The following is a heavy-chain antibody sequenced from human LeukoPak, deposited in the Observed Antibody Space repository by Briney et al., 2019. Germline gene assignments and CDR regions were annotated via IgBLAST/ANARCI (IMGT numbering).Heavy chain of an antibody. CDR1: GYTFTGYY. Sequence: ASVKVSCKASGYTFTGYYMHWVRQAPGQGLEWMGWKNPNSGGTNYAQKFQGRVTMTRDTSISTAYMELSRLRSDDTAVYYCARESRLITMVRGVIIPSRDAFDIWGQGTMVTVSS. CDR3: ARESRLITMVRGVIIPSRDAFDI. J-gene: IGHJ3*02. V-gene: IGHV1-2*02. D-gene: IGHD3-10*01. CDR2: KNPNSGGT.